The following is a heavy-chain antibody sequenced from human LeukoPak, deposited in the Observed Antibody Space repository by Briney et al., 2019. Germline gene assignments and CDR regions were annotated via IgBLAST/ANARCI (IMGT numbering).Heavy chain of an antibody. J-gene: IGHJ4*02. Sequence: PSETLSLTCTVSGGSISSSSYYWGWIRQPPGKGLEWIGSIYYSGSTYYNPSLKSRVTISVDTSKNQFSLKLSSVTAADTAVYYCAGLAGESSWFDYWGQGTLVTVSS. V-gene: IGHV4-39*07. CDR1: GGSISSSSYY. CDR3: AGLAGESSWFDY. D-gene: IGHD6-13*01. CDR2: IYYSGST.